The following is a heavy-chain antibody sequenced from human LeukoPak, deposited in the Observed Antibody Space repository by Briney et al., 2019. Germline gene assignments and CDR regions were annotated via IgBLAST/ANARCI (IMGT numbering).Heavy chain of an antibody. CDR3: ARDRSYCSGGRCYDLFDY. J-gene: IGHJ4*02. Sequence: GGSLRLSCSASGLTLSSCWMTWVRQAPGKGLEWVANIKQDGSIRHYLDSVEGRFTTSRDNAKNSLYLQMNSLRAEDTAVYYCARDRSYCSGGRCYDLFDYWGQGALVTVSS. CDR1: GLTLSSCW. CDR2: IKQDGSIR. V-gene: IGHV3-7*04. D-gene: IGHD2-15*01.